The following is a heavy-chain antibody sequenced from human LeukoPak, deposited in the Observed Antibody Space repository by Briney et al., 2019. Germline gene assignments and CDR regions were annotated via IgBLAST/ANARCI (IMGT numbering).Heavy chain of an antibody. D-gene: IGHD3-22*01. CDR3: ARSHMIVVVPGAFDI. Sequence: SETLSLTCAVSGYSISSGYYWGWIRQPPGKGLEWFGSIYHSGSTYYNPSLKSRVTISVDTSKNQFSLKLSSVTAADTAVYYCARSHMIVVVPGAFDIWGQGTMVTVSS. CDR1: GYSISSGYY. CDR2: IYHSGST. V-gene: IGHV4-38-2*01. J-gene: IGHJ3*02.